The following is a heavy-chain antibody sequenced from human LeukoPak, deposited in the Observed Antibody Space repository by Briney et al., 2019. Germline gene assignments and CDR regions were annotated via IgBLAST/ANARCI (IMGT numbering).Heavy chain of an antibody. CDR1: GYTFTSYG. CDR3: AGVAHYYDSSGYIDY. D-gene: IGHD3-22*01. J-gene: IGHJ4*02. CDR2: ISAYNGNT. V-gene: IGHV1-18*01. Sequence: ASVKVSCKASGYTFTSYGISWVRQAPGQGLEWMGWISAYNGNTNYAQKLQGRVTMTTDTSTRTAYMDLRSLRSDDPAVYYCAGVAHYYDSSGYIDYWGQGTLVTVSS.